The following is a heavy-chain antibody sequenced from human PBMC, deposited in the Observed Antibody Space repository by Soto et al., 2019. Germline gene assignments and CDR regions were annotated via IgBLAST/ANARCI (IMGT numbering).Heavy chain of an antibody. CDR3: VKDRSDTWSFDY. V-gene: IGHV3-30*18. J-gene: IGHJ4*02. CDR1: GFTYSSCA. CDR2: VSHDGTLY. Sequence: QVQLVESGGGVVQPGRSLRLYWSASGFTYSSCAMHWVRQVPGKGLEWLAVVSHDGTLYPYADSVKGRFTISRDNSRKMLYLQMNSLRPDDTAVYYCVKDRSDTWSFDYWGQGTLVTVSS. D-gene: IGHD2-8*02.